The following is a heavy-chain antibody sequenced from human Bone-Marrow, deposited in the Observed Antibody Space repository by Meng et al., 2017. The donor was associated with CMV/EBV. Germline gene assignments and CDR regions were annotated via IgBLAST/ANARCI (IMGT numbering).Heavy chain of an antibody. D-gene: IGHD6-13*01. J-gene: IGHJ4*02. CDR1: GGSISSSSYY. CDR3: ARGPLRAAAGLY. Sequence: SETLSLTCTVSGGSISSSSYYWGWIRQPPGKGLEWIGSIYYSGSTYYNPSLKSRVTISVDTSKNQFSLKLSSVTAADTAVYYCARGPLRAAAGLYWGQGTLVTVSS. CDR2: IYYSGST. V-gene: IGHV4-39*07.